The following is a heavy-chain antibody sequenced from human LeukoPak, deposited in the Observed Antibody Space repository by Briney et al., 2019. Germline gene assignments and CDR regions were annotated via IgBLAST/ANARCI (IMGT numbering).Heavy chain of an antibody. J-gene: IGHJ1*01. Sequence: GGSLRLSCAASGFTFDDYAMHWVRQAPGKGLEWVSLISGDGGSTYYADSVKGRFTISRDNSKNSLYLQMNSLRTEDTALYCCAKDTVPSGWYMGYFQHWGQGTLVTVSS. CDR1: GFTFDDYA. D-gene: IGHD6-19*01. CDR3: AKDTVPSGWYMGYFQH. V-gene: IGHV3-43*02. CDR2: ISGDGGST.